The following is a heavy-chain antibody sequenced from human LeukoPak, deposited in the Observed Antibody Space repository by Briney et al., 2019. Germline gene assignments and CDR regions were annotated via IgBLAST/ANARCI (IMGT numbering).Heavy chain of an antibody. CDR1: GYTFTSYA. CDR3: AGSVTTFGYYNGMDV. D-gene: IGHD3-16*01. Sequence: ASVKVSCKASGYTFTSYAMNWVRQAAGQGLEWMGWINTNTGNPAYDQGFTGRFVFSLDTSVSTAYLQISSLKAEDTAVYYCAGSVTTFGYYNGMDVWGQGTTVTVSS. CDR2: INTNTGNP. J-gene: IGHJ6*02. V-gene: IGHV7-4-1*02.